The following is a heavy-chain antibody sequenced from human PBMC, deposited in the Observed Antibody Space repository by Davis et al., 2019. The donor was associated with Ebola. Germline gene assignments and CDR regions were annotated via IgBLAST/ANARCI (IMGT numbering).Heavy chain of an antibody. D-gene: IGHD5-24*01. CDR2: IYPGDSDT. J-gene: IGHJ4*02. CDR3: ASSRRDGYNGFGFDY. Sequence: GESLKISCKGSGYSFTSYWIGWVRQMPGKGLEWMGIIYPGDSDTRYSPSFQGQVTISADKSISTAYLQWSSLKASDTAMYYCASSRRDGYNGFGFDYWGQGTLVTVSS. V-gene: IGHV5-51*01. CDR1: GYSFTSYW.